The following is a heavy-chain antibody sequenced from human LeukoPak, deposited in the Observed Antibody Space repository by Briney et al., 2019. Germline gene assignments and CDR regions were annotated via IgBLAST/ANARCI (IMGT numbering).Heavy chain of an antibody. CDR2: INHSGST. Sequence: PSETLSLTCAVYGGSFSGYYWSWIRQPPGKGLEWIGEINHSGSTNYNPSLKSRVTISVDMSKNQFSLKLSSVTAADTAVYYCAILEGYCSGGSCDDYWGQGTRVSVSS. CDR3: AILEGYCSGGSCDDY. J-gene: IGHJ4*02. V-gene: IGHV4-34*01. CDR1: GGSFSGYY. D-gene: IGHD2-15*01.